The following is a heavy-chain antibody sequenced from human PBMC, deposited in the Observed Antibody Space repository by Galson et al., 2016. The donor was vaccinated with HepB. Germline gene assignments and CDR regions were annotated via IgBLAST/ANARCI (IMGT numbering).Heavy chain of an antibody. D-gene: IGHD6-13*01. Sequence: SETLSLTCAVYGGSFSGDYWSWIRQPPGKGLEWIGEINRGGYTNYNPSLKSRVTISIDTSKNQFSLKVSSVTAADTAVYYCARDLSNSWRTHNWFDPWSQGNLVIVSS. V-gene: IGHV4-34*01. J-gene: IGHJ5*02. CDR1: GGSFSGDY. CDR2: INRGGYT. CDR3: ARDLSNSWRTHNWFDP.